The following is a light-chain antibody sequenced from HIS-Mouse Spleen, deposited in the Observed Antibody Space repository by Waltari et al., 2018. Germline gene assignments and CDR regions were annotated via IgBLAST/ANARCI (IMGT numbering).Light chain of an antibody. V-gene: IGKV4-1*01. CDR2: WAS. J-gene: IGKJ4*01. CDR3: QQFNSYPLT. CDR1: QSVLYSSNNKNY. Sequence: DIVMTQSPDSLAVSLGERATINCKSSQSVLYSSNNKNYLAWYQQKPGQPPKLLIYWASTRESGVPSRFSGSGSGTDFTLTISSLQPEDFATYYCQQFNSYPLTFGGGTKVEIK.